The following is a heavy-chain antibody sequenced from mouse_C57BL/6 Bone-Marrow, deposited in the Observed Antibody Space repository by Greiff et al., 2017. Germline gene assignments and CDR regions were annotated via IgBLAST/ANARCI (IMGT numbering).Heavy chain of an antibody. CDR3: SGSEAWFAY. Sequence: VQLQQSGAELVRPGASVKLSCTASGFNIKDDYMHWVKQRPEQGLEWIGWIDPENGDTEYASKFQGKATITADTSSNTAYLQLSSLTSEDTAVYYYSGSEAWFAYWGQGTLVTVSA. J-gene: IGHJ3*01. CDR2: IDPENGDT. CDR1: GFNIKDDY. V-gene: IGHV14-4*01. D-gene: IGHD1-1*01.